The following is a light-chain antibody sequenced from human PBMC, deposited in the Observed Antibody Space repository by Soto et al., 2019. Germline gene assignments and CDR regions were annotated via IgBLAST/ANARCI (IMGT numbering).Light chain of an antibody. Sequence: QSVLTQPPSVSAAPGQKVTISCSGSSSNIGKKYVFWYQQVPGTAPKLLIYDNNKRPSGIPDRFSGSKSGTSATLGITGLQTGDEADYYCGTWDSSLSAYVFETGTKVTVL. CDR2: DNN. V-gene: IGLV1-51*01. CDR1: SSNIGKKY. CDR3: GTWDSSLSAYV. J-gene: IGLJ1*01.